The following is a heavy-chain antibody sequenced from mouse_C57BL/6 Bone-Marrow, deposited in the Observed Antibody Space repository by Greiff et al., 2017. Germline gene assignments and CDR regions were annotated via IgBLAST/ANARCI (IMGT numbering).Heavy chain of an antibody. CDR1: GYTFTSYG. CDR2: IYPRSGNT. J-gene: IGHJ3*01. Sequence: VQLQESGAELARPGASVKLSCKASGYTFTSYGISWVKQRTGQGLEWIGEIYPRSGNTYYTEKFKGKATLTADKSSSPAYHALRSLPYACSAVYFGSKAGYCGSLWFAYWGQGTLVTVSA. V-gene: IGHV1-81*01. CDR3: SKAGYCGSLWFAY. D-gene: IGHD1-1*01.